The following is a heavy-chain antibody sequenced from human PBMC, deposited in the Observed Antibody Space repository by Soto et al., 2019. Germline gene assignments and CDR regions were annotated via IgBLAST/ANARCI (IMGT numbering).Heavy chain of an antibody. J-gene: IGHJ4*02. CDR2: IYYSGST. CDR1: GGSISTGGYY. Sequence: QVQLQESGPGLVKPSQTLSLTCTVSGGSISTGGYYWTWIRQHPGKGLEWIGYIYYSGSTYYNPYLQSIVTISVDTSKNQFSLKLSSVTAADTAVYYCERGLSVTLFDHWGQGTLVTVSS. CDR3: ERGLSVTLFDH. D-gene: IGHD4-17*01. V-gene: IGHV4-31*01.